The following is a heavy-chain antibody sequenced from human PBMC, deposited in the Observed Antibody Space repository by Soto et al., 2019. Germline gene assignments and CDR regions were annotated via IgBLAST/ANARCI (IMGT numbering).Heavy chain of an antibody. CDR1: GYTFTSYT. D-gene: IGHD3-10*01. CDR2: INAGNGNT. CDR3: ASAYGLGRPFLNY. Sequence: TSVKVSCKASGYTFTSYTMHWVRQAPGQTLEWMGWINAGNGNTKYSEKFQGRVTINRDTSASTAYMDLSSLRSEDTAVYYCASAYGLGRPFLNYRGKGTLVTGST. J-gene: IGHJ4*02. V-gene: IGHV1-3*01.